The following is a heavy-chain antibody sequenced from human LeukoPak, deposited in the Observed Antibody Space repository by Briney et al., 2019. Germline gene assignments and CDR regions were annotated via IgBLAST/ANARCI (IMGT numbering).Heavy chain of an antibody. CDR3: ARQRWSWYIYMDV. V-gene: IGHV3-48*03. D-gene: IGHD1-14*01. J-gene: IGHJ6*03. Sequence: GGSLRLSCAASGFTFSSYELNWVRQAPGKGLEWVSYITSSGSTIYYADSVKGRFTISRDNAKNSLYLQMNSLRAEDTAAYYCARQRWSWYIYMDVWGKGTTVTISS. CDR1: GFTFSSYE. CDR2: ITSSGSTI.